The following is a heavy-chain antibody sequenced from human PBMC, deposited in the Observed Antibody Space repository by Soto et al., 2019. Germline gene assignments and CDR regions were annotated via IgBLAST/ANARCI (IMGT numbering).Heavy chain of an antibody. J-gene: IGHJ4*02. D-gene: IGHD2-15*01. Sequence: SETLSLTCTVSGGSISSSSYYWGWIRQPPGKGLEWIGYIYYSGSTYYNPSLKSRVTISVDTSKNQFSLKLSSVTAADTAVYYCARGPQPSTPYCSGGSCRFDYWGQGTLVTVSS. V-gene: IGHV4-31*03. CDR3: ARGPQPSTPYCSGGSCRFDY. CDR1: GGSISSSSYY. CDR2: IYYSGST.